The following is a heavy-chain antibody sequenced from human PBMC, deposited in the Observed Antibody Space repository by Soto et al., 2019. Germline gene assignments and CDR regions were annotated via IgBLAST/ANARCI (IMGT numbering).Heavy chain of an antibody. Sequence: PSETLSLTCTVSGGSISSSSYYWGWIRQPPGKGLEWIGSIYYSGSTYYNPSPKSRVTISVDTSKNQFSLKLSSVTAADTAVYYCARQGGSPLGYCSSTSCRWGQGTLVTVSS. CDR3: ARQGGSPLGYCSSTSCR. CDR1: GGSISSSSYY. D-gene: IGHD2-2*01. CDR2: IYYSGST. V-gene: IGHV4-39*01. J-gene: IGHJ4*02.